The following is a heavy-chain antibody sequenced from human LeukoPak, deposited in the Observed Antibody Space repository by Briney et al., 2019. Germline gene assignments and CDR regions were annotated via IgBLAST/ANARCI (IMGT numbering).Heavy chain of an antibody. CDR1: GFTFSSYA. D-gene: IGHD2-8*01. CDR3: AKTGGCTSGVCYVLDYFDY. J-gene: IGHJ4*02. V-gene: IGHV3-23*01. CDR2: ISGSGGST. Sequence: PGGSLRLSCAASGFTFSSYAMSWVRQAPGKGLEWVSAISGSGGSTYYADSVKGRFTISRDNSKNTLYLQMNSLRAEDTAVYYCAKTGGCTSGVCYVLDYFDYWGQGTLVTVSS.